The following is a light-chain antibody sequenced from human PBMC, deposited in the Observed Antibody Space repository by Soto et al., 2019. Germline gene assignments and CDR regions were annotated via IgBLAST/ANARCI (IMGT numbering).Light chain of an antibody. CDR1: QTISSY. J-gene: IGKJ3*01. CDR3: QQYNSYPFT. Sequence: DIQMTQSPSSLSASVGDRVTITCRASQTISSYLNWYQQKPGKAPKVLIYAASSLQSGVPSRFSGSGSGTGFTLTISSLQPDDFATYYCQQYNSYPFTFGPGTKVDIK. V-gene: IGKV1-39*01. CDR2: AAS.